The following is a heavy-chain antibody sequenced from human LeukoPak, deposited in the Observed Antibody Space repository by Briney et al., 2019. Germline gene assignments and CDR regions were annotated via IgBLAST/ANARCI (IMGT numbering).Heavy chain of an antibody. CDR1: GGSISSSSYY. V-gene: IGHV4-39*01. J-gene: IGHJ4*02. D-gene: IGHD3-16*01. Sequence: SETLSLTCTVSGGSISSSSYYWGWIRQPPGKGLEWIGSIYYSGSTYYNPSLKSRVTISVDTSKNQFSLKLSSVTAADTAVYYCASQGTGGGYFDYWGQGTLVTVSS. CDR2: IYYSGST. CDR3: ASQGTGGGYFDY.